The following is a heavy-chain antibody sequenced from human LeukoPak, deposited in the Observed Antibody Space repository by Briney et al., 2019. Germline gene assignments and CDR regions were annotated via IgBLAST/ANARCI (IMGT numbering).Heavy chain of an antibody. Sequence: GGSLRLSCAASGFTFSSYSMNWVRQAPGKGLEWVSSISSSSSYIYYADSVKGRFTISRDNAKNSLYLQMNSLRAEDTAVYYCARERRDIVVVVAATWFDPWGQGTLVTVSS. CDR1: GFTFSSYS. J-gene: IGHJ5*02. CDR2: ISSSSSYI. V-gene: IGHV3-21*01. CDR3: ARERRDIVVVVAATWFDP. D-gene: IGHD2-15*01.